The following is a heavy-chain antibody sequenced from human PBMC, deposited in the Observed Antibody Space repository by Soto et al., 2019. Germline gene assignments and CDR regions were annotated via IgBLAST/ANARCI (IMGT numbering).Heavy chain of an antibody. D-gene: IGHD2-2*01. V-gene: IGHV1-46*01. Sequence: VQLVQSGAEVKKPGASVKVSCKASGYTFTSYYMHWVRQAPGQGLEWMGIINPSGGSTSYAQKFQGRVTMTRDTSTSTVYMELSSLRSEDTAVYYCARGYGGVVPAAKEPFDYWGQGTLVTVSS. CDR3: ARGYGGVVPAAKEPFDY. J-gene: IGHJ4*02. CDR1: GYTFTSYY. CDR2: INPSGGST.